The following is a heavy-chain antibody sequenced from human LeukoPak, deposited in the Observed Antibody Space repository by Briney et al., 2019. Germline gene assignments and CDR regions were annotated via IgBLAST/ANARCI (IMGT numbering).Heavy chain of an antibody. CDR2: ISASGGST. CDR1: GFPFSSYA. V-gene: IGHV3-23*01. J-gene: IGHJ6*04. CDR3: AKASAGSGRALYYYGMDV. Sequence: PGGSLRLSCAASGFPFSSYAMTWVRQAPGKGLEWVSAISASGGSTYYADSVRGRFTISRDNSKNTLYLQTNSLRAEDTAVYYCAKASAGSGRALYYYGMDVWGKGTTVTVSS. D-gene: IGHD3-10*01.